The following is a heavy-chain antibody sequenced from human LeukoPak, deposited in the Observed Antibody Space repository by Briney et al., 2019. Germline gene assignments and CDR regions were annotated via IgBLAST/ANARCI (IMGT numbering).Heavy chain of an antibody. J-gene: IGHJ5*02. Sequence: ASVKVSCKASGYTFNSYDIYWVRQATGQGLEWMGWMNPNTGNTGYGERFQGRVTMTRDNSISTAYMELNSLTSEDTAVYYCARCGAGTYYKRDGWFDPWGQGTVVTVSS. CDR3: ARCGAGTYYKRDGWFDP. V-gene: IGHV1-8*01. CDR2: MNPNTGNT. D-gene: IGHD3-10*01. CDR1: GYTFNSYD.